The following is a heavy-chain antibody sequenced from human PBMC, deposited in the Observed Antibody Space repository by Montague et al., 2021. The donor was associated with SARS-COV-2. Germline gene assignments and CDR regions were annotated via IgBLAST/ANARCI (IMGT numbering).Heavy chain of an antibody. J-gene: IGHJ5*02. CDR2: IYYSGST. CDR1: GASISGSTYY. CDR3: ARNQGYHWNYPYNWFGP. Sequence: SETLSLTCTVSGASISGSTYYWGWIRQPPGKGLEWIANIYYSGSTYYNPSLKSRVTISVDTSKSQFSLKLSSVTAADTAVYYCARNQGYHWNYPYNWFGPWSQGTLVTVSS. D-gene: IGHD1-7*01. V-gene: IGHV4-39*01.